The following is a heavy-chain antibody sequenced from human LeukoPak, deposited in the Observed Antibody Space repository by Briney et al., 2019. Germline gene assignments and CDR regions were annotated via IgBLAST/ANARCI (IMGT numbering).Heavy chain of an antibody. Sequence: PSETLSLXCAVYGGPFSGYYWSWIRQPPGKGLEWIGEINHSGSTNYNPSLKSRVTISVGTSKNQFSLKLSSVTAADTAVYYCARGRFFGLIVVIPAAMIAFDIWGQGTMVTVSS. J-gene: IGHJ3*02. CDR1: GGPFSGYY. CDR3: ARGRFFGLIVVIPAAMIAFDI. CDR2: INHSGST. V-gene: IGHV4-34*01. D-gene: IGHD2-2*01.